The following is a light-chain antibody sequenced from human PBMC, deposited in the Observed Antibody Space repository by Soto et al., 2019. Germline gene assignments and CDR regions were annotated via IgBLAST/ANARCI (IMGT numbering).Light chain of an antibody. J-gene: IGLJ1*01. CDR2: DVS. CDR1: SSDVGHYNY. Sequence: ALTQPASVSGSPGQSITISCTGTSSDVGHYNYVSWYQQHPGNAPKLVIYDVSIRASGVSDRFSGSKSGNTASLTISGLQAEDEADYYCCSYTTTTSRVFGTGTKVTVL. V-gene: IGLV2-14*03. CDR3: CSYTTTTSRV.